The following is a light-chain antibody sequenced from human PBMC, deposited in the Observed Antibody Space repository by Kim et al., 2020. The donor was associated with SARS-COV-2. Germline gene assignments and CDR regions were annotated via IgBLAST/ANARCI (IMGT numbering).Light chain of an antibody. CDR1: SSGVGGYNY. V-gene: IGLV2-14*03. Sequence: GQSLTISCTGTSSGVGGYNYVAWYQQHPGKAPKLMIYDVSNRPSGVSNRFSGSKSGNTASLTISGLQAEDEADYYCSSYTSSSTVVFGGGTQLTVL. CDR2: DVS. CDR3: SSYTSSSTVV. J-gene: IGLJ2*01.